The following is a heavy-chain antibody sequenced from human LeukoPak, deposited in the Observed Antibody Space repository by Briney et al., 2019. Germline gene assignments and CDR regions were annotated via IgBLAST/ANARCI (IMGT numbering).Heavy chain of an antibody. CDR3: ARNPVSRPDWYFDL. J-gene: IGHJ2*01. D-gene: IGHD1-14*01. CDR1: GGSISSYY. CDR2: TYYSGST. Sequence: PSETLSLTCTVSGGSISSYYWSWIRQPPGKGLEWIGYTYYSGSTNYNPSLKSRVTISVDTSKNQFSLKLSSVTAADTAVYYRARNPVSRPDWYFDLWGRGTLVTVSS. V-gene: IGHV4-59*01.